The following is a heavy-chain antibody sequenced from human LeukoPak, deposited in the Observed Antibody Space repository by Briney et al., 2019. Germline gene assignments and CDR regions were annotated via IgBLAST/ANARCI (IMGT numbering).Heavy chain of an antibody. CDR2: MYSSGST. V-gene: IGHV4-4*07. D-gene: IGHD1-20*01. Sequence: SETLSLTCTVSGGSIGSYYWSWIRQPAGKGLEWIGRMYSSGSTNYNPSLKSRVIMSVDTSKNQFSLKLSSVTAEDKAVYYCTRYNSDGGCFDPWGQGTLVTVSS. CDR1: GGSIGSYY. CDR3: TRYNSDGGCFDP. J-gene: IGHJ5*02.